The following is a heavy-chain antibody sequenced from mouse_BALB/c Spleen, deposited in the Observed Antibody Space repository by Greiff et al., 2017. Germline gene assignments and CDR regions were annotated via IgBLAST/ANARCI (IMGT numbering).Heavy chain of an antibody. J-gene: IGHJ2*01. CDR1: GFAFSSYD. CDR2: ISSGGGST. CDR3: ARVGNYPYYFDY. Sequence: EVQLVESGGGLVKPGGSLKLSCAASGFAFSSYDMSWVRQTPEKRLEWVAYISSGGGSTYYPDSVKGRFTISRDNAKNTLYLQMSSLKSEDTAMYYCARVGNYPYYFDYWGQGTTLTVSS. D-gene: IGHD2-1*01. V-gene: IGHV5-12-1*01.